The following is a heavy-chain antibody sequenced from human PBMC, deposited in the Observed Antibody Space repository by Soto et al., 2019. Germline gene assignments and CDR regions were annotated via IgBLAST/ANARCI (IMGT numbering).Heavy chain of an antibody. Sequence: PGGSLILSCAASGFRFSSYWIHWVRQAPGKGLVWVSRIKTDGSSTDYADSVKGRFTISRDNAKNTLYLQMNSLSAEDTAVYYCAKREGNTYGLFHWGQGTLVTVSS. CDR2: IKTDGSST. CDR1: GFRFSSYW. CDR3: AKREGNTYGLFH. V-gene: IGHV3-74*01. J-gene: IGHJ4*02. D-gene: IGHD5-18*01.